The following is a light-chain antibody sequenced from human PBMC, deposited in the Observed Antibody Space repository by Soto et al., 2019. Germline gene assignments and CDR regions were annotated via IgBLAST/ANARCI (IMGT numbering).Light chain of an antibody. Sequence: DIQMTQSPPSLSASVGDRVTISCRASQSISTYLSWYQQKPGKAPRLLIYAASTVQSGVPPRFSGSGSGTDFILTISSLRSEDIATYFCQQTYSAPPWTLGQGTKVDIK. CDR3: QQTYSAPPWT. V-gene: IGKV1-39*01. CDR1: QSISTY. CDR2: AAS. J-gene: IGKJ1*01.